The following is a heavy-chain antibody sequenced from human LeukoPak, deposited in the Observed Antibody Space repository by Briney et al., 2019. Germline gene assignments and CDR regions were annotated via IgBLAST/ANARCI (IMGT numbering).Heavy chain of an antibody. CDR1: GGSISSYY. CDR3: ARVRGQWFGELLYPANWFDP. CDR2: IYTSGST. J-gene: IGHJ5*02. Sequence: PSETLSLTCTVSGGSISSYYWSWIRQPAGKGLEWIGRIYTSGSTNYNPSLKSRVTMSVDTSKNQFSLKLSSVTAADTAVYYCARVRGQWFGELLYPANWFDPWGQGTLVTVSS. D-gene: IGHD3-10*01. V-gene: IGHV4-4*07.